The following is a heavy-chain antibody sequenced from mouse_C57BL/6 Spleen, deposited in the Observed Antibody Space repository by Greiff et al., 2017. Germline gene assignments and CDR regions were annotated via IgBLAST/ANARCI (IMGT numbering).Heavy chain of an antibody. Sequence: QVQLQQSGAELVKPGASVKISCKASGYAFSSYWMNWVKQRPGKGLEWIGQIYPGDGDTNYNGKFKGKATLTADKSSSTAYMQLSSLTSEDSAVYFCARWKANWDYFDYWGQGTTLTVSS. CDR3: ARWKANWDYFDY. CDR2: IYPGDGDT. CDR1: GYAFSSYW. V-gene: IGHV1-80*01. J-gene: IGHJ2*01. D-gene: IGHD4-1*01.